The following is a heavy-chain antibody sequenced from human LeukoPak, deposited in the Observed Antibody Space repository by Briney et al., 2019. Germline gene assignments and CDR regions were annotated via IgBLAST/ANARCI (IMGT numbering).Heavy chain of an antibody. D-gene: IGHD3-3*01. CDR2: IWYDGSNK. CDR1: GFTFGSYG. Sequence: PGGSLRLSCAASGFTFGSYGMHWVRQAPGKGLEWVAVIWYDGSNKYYADSVKGRFTISRDNSKNTLYLQMNSLRAEDTAVYYCAREDGGGYYDFWSGLELCWWGQGTLVTVSS. J-gene: IGHJ4*02. CDR3: AREDGGGYYDFWSGLELCW. V-gene: IGHV3-33*01.